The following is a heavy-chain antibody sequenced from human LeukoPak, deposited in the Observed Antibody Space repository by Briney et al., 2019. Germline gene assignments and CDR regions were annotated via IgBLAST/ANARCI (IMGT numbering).Heavy chain of an antibody. V-gene: IGHV4-34*01. J-gene: IGHJ4*02. Sequence: SETLSLTCAVYGGSFSGYYWSWIRQPPGKGLEWIGEINHSGSTNYNPSLKSRVTISVDTSKNQFSLKLSSVTAADTAVYYCARLAGGQGNDYWGQGTLVTVSS. CDR2: INHSGST. D-gene: IGHD3-16*01. CDR1: GGSFSGYY. CDR3: ARLAGGQGNDY.